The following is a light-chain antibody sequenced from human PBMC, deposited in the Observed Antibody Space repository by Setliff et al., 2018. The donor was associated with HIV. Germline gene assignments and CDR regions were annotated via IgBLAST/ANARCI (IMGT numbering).Light chain of an antibody. J-gene: IGLJ3*02. CDR1: SGNIASNY. CDR2: EDD. CDR3: QSYDNNNLWA. V-gene: IGLV6-57*01. Sequence: NFMLTQPHSVSESPGTTVTISCTRSSGNIASNYVQWYQQRPGSSPTTVIYEDDQRPSGVPDRFSGSIDSSSNSASLTISGLKTEDEADYYCQSYDNNNLWAFGGGTKVTVL.